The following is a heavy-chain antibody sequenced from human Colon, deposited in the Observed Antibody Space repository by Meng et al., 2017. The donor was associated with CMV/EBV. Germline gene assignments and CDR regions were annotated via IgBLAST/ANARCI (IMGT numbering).Heavy chain of an antibody. CDR2: ITWDGGRV. Sequence: GGSLRLSCVGSGFRLDGYSMHWVRHTPGKGLEWLSLITWDGGRVYYADAVKGRFVVSRDNANNVLHLEMKSLKPEDSGLYHCAKDMFGSRSSYDFWGQGTLVTVSS. V-gene: IGHV3-43*01. J-gene: IGHJ4*02. CDR1: GFRLDGYS. D-gene: IGHD3-10*01. CDR3: AKDMFGSRSSYDF.